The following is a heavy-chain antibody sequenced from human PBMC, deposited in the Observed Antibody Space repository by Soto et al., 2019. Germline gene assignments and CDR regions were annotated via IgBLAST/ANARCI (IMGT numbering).Heavy chain of an antibody. Sequence: SETLSLTCAVYGGSFSGYYWSWIRQPPGKGLEWIGEINHSGSTNCNPSLKSRVTISVDTSKNQFSLKLSSVTAADTAVYYCARITIFGVVPYYYYYGMDVWGQGTTVTVSS. J-gene: IGHJ6*02. D-gene: IGHD3-3*01. CDR3: ARITIFGVVPYYYYYGMDV. CDR1: GGSFSGYY. CDR2: INHSGST. V-gene: IGHV4-34*01.